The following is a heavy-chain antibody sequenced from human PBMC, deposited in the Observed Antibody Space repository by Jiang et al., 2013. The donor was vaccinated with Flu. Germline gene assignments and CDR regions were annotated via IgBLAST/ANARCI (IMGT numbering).Heavy chain of an antibody. V-gene: IGHV1-69*18. Sequence: VQLVESGAEVKKPGSSVKVSCKASGGVLSSYATDWVRQAPGQGLEWMGTIIPIFGTANYAQKFQGRVTITADESTSTVYMELSSLRSEDTAVYYCAKEIGGYGQAPCDYWGRGNPWSPSPQ. CDR3: AKEIGGYGQAPCDY. CDR1: GGVLSSYA. J-gene: IGHJ4*02. CDR2: IIPIFGTA. D-gene: IGHD5-12*01.